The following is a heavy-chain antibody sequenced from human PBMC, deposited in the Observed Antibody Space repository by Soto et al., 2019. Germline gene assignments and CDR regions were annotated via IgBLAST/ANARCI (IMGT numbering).Heavy chain of an antibody. D-gene: IGHD6-25*01. J-gene: IGHJ6*02. CDR3: VKEARLADV. CDR2: ISGSSSDT. Sequence: QVQLVESGGGLVQPGGSLRLSCAASGFRFSDRYMNWIRQAPGKGPEWLSYISGSSSDTNYADSVKGRFTISRDNAKNSLFLQMNSLRVEDTAVYYCVKEARLADVWGQGTTVTVSS. CDR1: GFRFSDRY. V-gene: IGHV3-11*06.